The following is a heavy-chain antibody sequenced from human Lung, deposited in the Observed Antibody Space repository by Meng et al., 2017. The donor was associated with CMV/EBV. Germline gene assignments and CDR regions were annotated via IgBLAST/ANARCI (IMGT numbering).Heavy chain of an antibody. Sequence: SXAASGFTFSSYSLNWVRQAPGKGLEWVSSISSNSNYIYYADSVEGRLSISRDNAKNSLHLQMNSLRADDSAVYYCARDEPPRGSGGATRYFQHXGQGXLVTVSS. D-gene: IGHD1-14*01. V-gene: IGHV3-21*01. CDR3: ARDEPPRGSGGATRYFQH. CDR2: ISSNSNYI. CDR1: GFTFSSYS. J-gene: IGHJ1*01.